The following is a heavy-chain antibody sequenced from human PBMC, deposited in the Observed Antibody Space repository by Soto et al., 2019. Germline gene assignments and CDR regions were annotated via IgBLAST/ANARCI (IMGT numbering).Heavy chain of an antibody. Sequence: SLRLSCAASGFTFDDYGMSWVRQAPGKGLEWVSGINWNGGSTGYADSVKGRFTISRDNAKNSLYLQMNSLRAEDTALYYCARVWGSSYYGSGSRGFDYWGQGTLVTVSS. D-gene: IGHD3-10*01. CDR3: ARVWGSSYYGSGSRGFDY. CDR1: GFTFDDYG. CDR2: INWNGGST. J-gene: IGHJ4*02. V-gene: IGHV3-20*04.